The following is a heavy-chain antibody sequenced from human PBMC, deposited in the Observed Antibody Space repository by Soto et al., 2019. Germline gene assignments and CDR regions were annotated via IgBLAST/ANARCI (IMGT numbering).Heavy chain of an antibody. D-gene: IGHD5-12*01. Sequence: PGGSLRLSCAASGFTFSSYGMHWVRQAPGKGLEWVAVIWYDGSNKYYADSVKGRFTISRDNSKNTLYLQMNSLRAEDTAVYYCARDYVSGYDNLRNYYYGMDVWGQGTTVTAP. CDR2: IWYDGSNK. V-gene: IGHV3-33*01. CDR1: GFTFSSYG. CDR3: ARDYVSGYDNLRNYYYGMDV. J-gene: IGHJ6*02.